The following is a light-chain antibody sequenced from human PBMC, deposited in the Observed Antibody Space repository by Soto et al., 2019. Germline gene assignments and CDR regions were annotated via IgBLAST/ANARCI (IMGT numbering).Light chain of an antibody. CDR2: EAT. J-gene: IGKJ4*01. CDR1: QSLLHSEGTVC. Sequence: DVVMTQTPPSLSVTPGQPASMSCKSSQSLLHSEGTVCLHWYLKSPGQPPQILIYEATNRFCGVPERFSGSGSGTDFTLKISRVEAEDGGTYYCMQSVKVPPTFGGGTKVEIK. V-gene: IGKV2D-29*01. CDR3: MQSVKVPPT.